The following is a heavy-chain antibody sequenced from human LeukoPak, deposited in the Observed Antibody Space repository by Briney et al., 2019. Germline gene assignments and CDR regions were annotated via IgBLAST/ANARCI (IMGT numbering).Heavy chain of an antibody. CDR1: GYTFTGYY. Sequence: ASVKVSCKASGYTFTGYYMHWVRQAPGQGLEWMGWINPNIGRTNYTQTLQGSATTTRDTSISTAYMELSRLRSDDTAVYYCAREILDGKSSSWARGLFDYWGQGTLVTVSS. J-gene: IGHJ4*02. D-gene: IGHD6-13*01. CDR2: INPNIGRT. V-gene: IGHV1-2*02. CDR3: AREILDGKSSSWARGLFDY.